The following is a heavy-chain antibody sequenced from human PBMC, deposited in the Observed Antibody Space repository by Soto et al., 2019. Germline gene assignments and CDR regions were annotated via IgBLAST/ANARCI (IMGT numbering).Heavy chain of an antibody. D-gene: IGHD1-26*01. Sequence: QVQLQESGPGLVKPSQTLSLTCTVSGGSISSGTYYWSWIRQPPGKGLEWIGYIYYNENTYYNPSLKSRIALSVDTSKNQFSLTLSSVTAADTAVYYCATIVGATSGWFDPWGQGTLVTVSS. J-gene: IGHJ5*02. V-gene: IGHV4-30-4*01. CDR1: GGSISSGTYY. CDR3: ATIVGATSGWFDP. CDR2: IYYNENT.